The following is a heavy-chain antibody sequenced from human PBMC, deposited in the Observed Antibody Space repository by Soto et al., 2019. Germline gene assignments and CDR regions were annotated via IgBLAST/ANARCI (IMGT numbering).Heavy chain of an antibody. Sequence: PGGSLRLSCAASGFSFSSYWMSWVRQAPGKGLEWVANINQDGSGKNYADSVKGRLTISRDNGKNSLYLQMTSLRAEDTAVYFCGRDVRNWASGSYSYENWGQGTLVTAPQ. D-gene: IGHD1-26*01. J-gene: IGHJ4*02. CDR3: GRDVRNWASGSYSYEN. CDR1: GFSFSSYW. CDR2: INQDGSGK. V-gene: IGHV3-7*04.